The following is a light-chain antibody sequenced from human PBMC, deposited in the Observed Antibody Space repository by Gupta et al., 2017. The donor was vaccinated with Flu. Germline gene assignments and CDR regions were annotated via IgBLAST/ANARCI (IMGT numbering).Light chain of an antibody. CDR2: ATS. V-gene: IGKV1-39*01. J-gene: IGKJ3*01. CDR1: QSIDTY. CDR3: QQSDSMPYT. Sequence: DIQMTQSPSSLSASVGDRVTIPCRASQSIDTYLNWYQNKPGKGPELLIYATSSLQSGVPSRFSGSGSGTNFTLTISGLHPEDYATYYCQQSDSMPYTFGPGTKVDIK.